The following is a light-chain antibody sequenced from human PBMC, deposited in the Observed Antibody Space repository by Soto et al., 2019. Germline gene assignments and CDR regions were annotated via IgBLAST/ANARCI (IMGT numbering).Light chain of an antibody. Sequence: LTQPRSVSGSPGQSVTISCTGTSSDVSAYDYVSWYQHRPGKPPKLMIYDLNKRPSGVPDRFSGSKSGNTASLTISGLQAEDEAAYYCCSYAGTYPFVVFGGGTQLTVL. CDR1: SSDVSAYDY. CDR2: DLN. J-gene: IGLJ2*01. V-gene: IGLV2-11*01. CDR3: CSYAGTYPFVV.